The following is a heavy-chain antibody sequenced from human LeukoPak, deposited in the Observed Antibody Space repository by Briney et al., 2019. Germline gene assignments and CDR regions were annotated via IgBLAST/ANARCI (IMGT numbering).Heavy chain of an antibody. Sequence: GSLRLSCAASGFTFSSYAMSWVRQAPGKGLEWVSAISGSGGSTYYADSVKGRFTISRDNSKNTLYLQMNSLRAEDTAVYYCAKDRYYDILTGYYIPDFDYWGQGTLVTVSS. V-gene: IGHV3-23*01. CDR2: ISGSGGST. J-gene: IGHJ4*02. CDR3: AKDRYYDILTGYYIPDFDY. CDR1: GFTFSSYA. D-gene: IGHD3-9*01.